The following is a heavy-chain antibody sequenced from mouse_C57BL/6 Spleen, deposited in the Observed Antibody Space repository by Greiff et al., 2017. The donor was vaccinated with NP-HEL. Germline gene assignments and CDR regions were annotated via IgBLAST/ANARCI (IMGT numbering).Heavy chain of an antibody. CDR3: TRVRDRDYFDY. J-gene: IGHJ2*01. D-gene: IGHD3-3*01. CDR2: IDPETGGT. CDR1: GYTFTDYE. V-gene: IGHV1-15*01. Sequence: QVQLQQSGAELVRPGASVTLSCKASGYTFTDYEMHWVKQTPVHGLEWIGAIDPETGGTAYNQKFKGKAILTADKSSSTAYMELRSLTSEDSAVYYCTRVRDRDYFDYWGQGTTLTVSS.